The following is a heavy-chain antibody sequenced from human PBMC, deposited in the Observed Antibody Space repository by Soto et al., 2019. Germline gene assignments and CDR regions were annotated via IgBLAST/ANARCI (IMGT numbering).Heavy chain of an antibody. J-gene: IGHJ6*02. CDR3: AKGRHGDV. CDR2: ISWNSGSI. V-gene: IGHV3-9*01. Sequence: EVQLVESGGGLVQPGRSLRLSCAASGFTFDDYAMHWVRQAPGKGLEWVSGISWNSGSIGYADSVKGRFTISRDNAKNSLYLPMNSLRAEDTALYYCAKGRHGDVWGQGTTVTVSS. CDR1: GFTFDDYA.